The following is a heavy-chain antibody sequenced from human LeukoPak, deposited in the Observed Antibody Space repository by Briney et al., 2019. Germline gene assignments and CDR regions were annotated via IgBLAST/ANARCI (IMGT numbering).Heavy chain of an antibody. V-gene: IGHV3-21*01. D-gene: IGHD3-22*01. Sequence: GGSLRLSCAASGFTFSGYSMNWIRQAPGKGLEWVSSISSGSNYIYYADSVKGRFTISRDNAKNSLYLQMNSLRAEDTAVYYCARDQIVEGIDYWGQGTLVTVSS. CDR3: ARDQIVEGIDY. CDR2: ISSGSNYI. J-gene: IGHJ4*02. CDR1: GFTFSGYS.